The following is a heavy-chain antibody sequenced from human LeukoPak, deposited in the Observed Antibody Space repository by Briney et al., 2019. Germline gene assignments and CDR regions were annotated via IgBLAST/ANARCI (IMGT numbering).Heavy chain of an antibody. CDR3: ARAPYYYDSSGYYLGAFDI. Sequence: GGSLRLSCAASGFTFSDYYMSWIRQAPGKGLEWVSYISSSSYTNYADSVKGRFTISRDNAKNSLYLQMNSLRAEDTAVYYCARAPYYYDSSGYYLGAFDIWGQGTMVTVSS. CDR1: GFTFSDYY. CDR2: ISSSSYT. D-gene: IGHD3-22*01. V-gene: IGHV3-11*05. J-gene: IGHJ3*02.